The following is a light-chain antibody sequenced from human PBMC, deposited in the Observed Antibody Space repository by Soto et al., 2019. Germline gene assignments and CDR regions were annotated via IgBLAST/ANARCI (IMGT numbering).Light chain of an antibody. V-gene: IGKV3-20*01. CDR2: GAS. J-gene: IGKJ5*01. Sequence: EILITQSQATLSVSPGEGATLSCRASQSIGINFAWYQQKPGQAPRLLIYGASSRATGIPDRFSGSGSGTDFTLTISRLEPEDFAVFYCQHYDSLPITFGQGTRLENK. CDR3: QHYDSLPIT. CDR1: QSIGIN.